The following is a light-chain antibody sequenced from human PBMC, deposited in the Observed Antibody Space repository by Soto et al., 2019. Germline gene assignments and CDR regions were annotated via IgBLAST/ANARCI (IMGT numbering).Light chain of an antibody. CDR1: SSDVGGYNY. V-gene: IGLV2-14*01. Sequence: QSVLTQPASVSGSRGQSITISCTGTSSDVGGYNYVSWYQLHPGKAPKLIIYEVSHRPSGASNHFSGYKSGNTASLTISGLQAEDEADYYCSSYTSTSTPCVFGTGTKVTVL. J-gene: IGLJ1*01. CDR2: EVS. CDR3: SSYTSTSTPCV.